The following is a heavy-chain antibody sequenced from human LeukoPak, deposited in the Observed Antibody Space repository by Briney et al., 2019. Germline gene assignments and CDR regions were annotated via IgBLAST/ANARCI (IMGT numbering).Heavy chain of an antibody. V-gene: IGHV1-69*06. CDR1: GGTFSSYA. D-gene: IGHD3-9*01. CDR3: ARAIDYDILTGYYPAYYYYYMDV. J-gene: IGHJ6*03. Sequence: SVKVSCKASGGTFSSYAISWVRQAPGQGLEWMGEIIPIFGTANYAQKFQGRVTITADKSTSTAYMELSSLRSEDMAVYYCARAIDYDILTGYYPAYYYYYMDVWGKGTTVTVSS. CDR2: IIPIFGTA.